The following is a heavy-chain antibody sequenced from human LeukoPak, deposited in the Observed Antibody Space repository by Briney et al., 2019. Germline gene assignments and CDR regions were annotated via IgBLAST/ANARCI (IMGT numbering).Heavy chain of an antibody. Sequence: GGSLRLSCAASGFTFSSYSMNWVRRAPGKGLEWVSSISYSAYTHYADSVKGRFTISRDNAKNSLYLQMNSLRAEDTAVYYCARDHQPSLYWGQGTLVTVSS. V-gene: IGHV3-21*01. CDR1: GFTFSSYS. CDR2: ISYSAYT. J-gene: IGHJ4*02. CDR3: ARDHQPSLY.